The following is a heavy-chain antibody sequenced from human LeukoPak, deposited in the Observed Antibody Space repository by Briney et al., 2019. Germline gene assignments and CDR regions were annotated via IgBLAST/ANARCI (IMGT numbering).Heavy chain of an antibody. Sequence: GGSLRLSCTASGFTFSTYSMNWVRQAPGKGLEWVSSIISRSDYVYYAASVKGRFTTSPDNAKKSLYLQVNSLRAEDTAVYYCASFATSVLINDYWGQGTLVTVS. J-gene: IGHJ4*02. D-gene: IGHD4-23*01. CDR3: ASFATSVLINDY. CDR1: GFTFSTYS. V-gene: IGHV3-21*01. CDR2: IISRSDYV.